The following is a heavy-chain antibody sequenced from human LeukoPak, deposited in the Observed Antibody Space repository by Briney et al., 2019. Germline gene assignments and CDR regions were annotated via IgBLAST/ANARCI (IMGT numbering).Heavy chain of an antibody. CDR2: ISGSGGST. D-gene: IGHD6-13*01. Sequence: GGSPRLSCAASGFTFSSYAMSWVRQAPGKGLEWVSAISGSGGSTYYADSVKGRFTISRDNSKNTLYLQMNSLRAEDTAVYYCAKVQQLVTDAFDIWGQGTMVTVSS. J-gene: IGHJ3*02. V-gene: IGHV3-23*01. CDR3: AKVQQLVTDAFDI. CDR1: GFTFSSYA.